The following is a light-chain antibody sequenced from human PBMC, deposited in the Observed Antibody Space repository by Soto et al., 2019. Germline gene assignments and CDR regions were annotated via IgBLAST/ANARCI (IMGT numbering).Light chain of an antibody. J-gene: IGKJ1*01. CDR3: LQDYNYPCT. CDR1: QGIGND. V-gene: IGKV1-6*01. CDR2: AAT. Sequence: AIQMTQSPSSLSASVGDRVTITCRASQGIGNDLGWYQQKPGKAPKLLIYAATSLQSGVPSRFSGSGSGTDFTLTISSLQPEDFPSYYCLQDYNYPCTFGTGTKVEIK.